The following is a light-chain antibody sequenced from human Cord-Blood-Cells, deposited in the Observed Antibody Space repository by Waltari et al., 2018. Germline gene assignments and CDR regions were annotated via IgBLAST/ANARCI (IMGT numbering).Light chain of an antibody. CDR2: DVS. J-gene: IGLJ2*01. Sequence: QSALTHPASVSGSPGQSHTIPCTGTSSSVGGYNYVSLYQQHPGKAPKLMIYDVSNRPSGVSNRFSGSKAGNTASLAISGLQAEDEADYYCSSYTSSSTLVVFGGGTKLTVL. CDR3: SSYTSSSTLVV. V-gene: IGLV2-14*01. CDR1: SSSVGGYNY.